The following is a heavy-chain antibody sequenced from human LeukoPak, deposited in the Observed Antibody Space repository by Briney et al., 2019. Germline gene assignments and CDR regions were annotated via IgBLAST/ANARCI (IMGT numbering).Heavy chain of an antibody. V-gene: IGHV4-34*01. CDR1: GGSLSAYY. J-gene: IGHJ6*03. Sequence: SETLSLTCALYGGSLSAYYWSSIRQPPEKGGEWIGEINHIVSTNYNPSLKSRVTISVDTSKNQLSLKLSSVTAADTAVYYCARGQALYGGYGSHFSYYYYMDVWGKGTTVTVSS. D-gene: IGHD5-12*01. CDR2: INHIVST. CDR3: ARGQALYGGYGSHFSYYYYMDV.